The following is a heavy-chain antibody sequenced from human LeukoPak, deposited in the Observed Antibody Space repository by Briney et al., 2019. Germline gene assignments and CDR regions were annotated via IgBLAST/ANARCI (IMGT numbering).Heavy chain of an antibody. Sequence: GGSLRLSCAASGFTFSSYSMNWVRQAPGKGLVWVSYISSSSSTIYYADSVKGRFTISRDNAKNSLYLQMNSLRAEDTAVYYCARVSSGSGSYRTLLSYWGQGTLVTVSS. D-gene: IGHD3-10*01. CDR1: GFTFSSYS. J-gene: IGHJ4*02. CDR3: ARVSSGSGSYRTLLSY. V-gene: IGHV3-48*01. CDR2: ISSSSSTI.